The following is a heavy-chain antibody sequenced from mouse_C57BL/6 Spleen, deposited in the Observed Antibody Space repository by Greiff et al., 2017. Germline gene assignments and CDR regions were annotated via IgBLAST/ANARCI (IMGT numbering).Heavy chain of an antibody. CDR3: AREGTVEAMDY. J-gene: IGHJ4*01. V-gene: IGHV1-26*01. CDR1: GYTFTDYY. CDR2: INPNNGGT. D-gene: IGHD1-1*01. Sequence: EVQLQQSGPELVKPGASVKISCKASGYTFTDYYMNWVKQSHGKSLEWIGDINPNNGGTSYNQKFKGKATLTVDKSSSTAYMELRSLTSEDSAVYYCAREGTVEAMDYWGQGTSVTVSS.